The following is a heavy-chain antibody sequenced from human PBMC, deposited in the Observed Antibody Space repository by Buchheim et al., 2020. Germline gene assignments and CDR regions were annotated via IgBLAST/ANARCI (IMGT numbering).Heavy chain of an antibody. CDR3: AKGPYGDNARLSRYFDY. D-gene: IGHD4-17*01. Sequence: EVQLLESGGGSVQPGGSLRLSCAASGFTFTNYAMSWVRQAPGKGLEWVSGFSDSGGSTYYADSVKGRFTISRENSQNMLYRQMYSLRADDTAIYYCAKGPYGDNARLSRYFDYWGQGTL. J-gene: IGHJ4*02. CDR2: FSDSGGST. CDR1: GFTFTNYA. V-gene: IGHV3-23*01.